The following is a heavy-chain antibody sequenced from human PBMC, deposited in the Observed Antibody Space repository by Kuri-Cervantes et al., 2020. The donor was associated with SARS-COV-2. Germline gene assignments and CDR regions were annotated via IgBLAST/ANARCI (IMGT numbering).Heavy chain of an antibody. CDR1: GFTFSSYS. V-gene: IGHV3-48*04. CDR2: ISSGGSAI. D-gene: IGHD3-10*01. J-gene: IGHJ2*01. CDR3: AGDRGNWYFDL. Sequence: GGSLRLSCAASGFTFSSYSMNWVRQAPGKGLEWVSYISSGGSAIYYADSVKGRFTISRDNAKNSLYLQMNSLTAEDTAVYYCAGDRGNWYFDLWGRGTLVTVSS.